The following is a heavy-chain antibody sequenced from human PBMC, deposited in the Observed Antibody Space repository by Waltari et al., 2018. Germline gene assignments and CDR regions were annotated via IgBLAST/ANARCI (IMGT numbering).Heavy chain of an antibody. Sequence: EVQLVESGGGLVQPGGSLRLSCAASGFTFSSYAMSWVRQAPGKGLGWVSAIIGSGGSTDYADSVKGRFTISRDNSKNTLYLQMNSLRAEDTAVYYCAKGLAVVTLRYFDYWGRGTLVTVSS. CDR1: GFTFSSYA. CDR2: IIGSGGST. D-gene: IGHD2-21*02. J-gene: IGHJ4*02. CDR3: AKGLAVVTLRYFDY. V-gene: IGHV3-23*04.